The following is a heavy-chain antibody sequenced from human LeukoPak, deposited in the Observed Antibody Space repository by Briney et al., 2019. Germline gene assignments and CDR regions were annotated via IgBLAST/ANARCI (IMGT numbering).Heavy chain of an antibody. J-gene: IGHJ4*02. Sequence: GGSLRLSCIGSGFTFRNYEMNWVRQAPGKGLEWVSYISLSGSTIYYADSVRGRFTISRDNTKNSLYLQMNSLRAEDTAVYFCARDGRQWEQRPFDYWGQGTLVTVSS. CDR2: ISLSGSTI. CDR1: GFTFRNYE. CDR3: ARDGRQWEQRPFDY. D-gene: IGHD1-26*01. V-gene: IGHV3-48*03.